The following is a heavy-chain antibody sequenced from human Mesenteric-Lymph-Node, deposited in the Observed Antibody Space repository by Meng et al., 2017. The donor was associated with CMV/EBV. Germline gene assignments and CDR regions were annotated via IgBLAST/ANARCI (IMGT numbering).Heavy chain of an antibody. Sequence: KAAGYNISGCYMHSERQARGRGLKWMGRSNPNRGGTNCAQKFQGRVTITRDTSISTAYMELSRLRSDDAAVYYCARGYSSSPTPDYWGQGTLVTVSS. CDR3: ARGYSSSPTPDY. CDR2: SNPNRGGT. V-gene: IGHV1-2*06. J-gene: IGHJ4*02. D-gene: IGHD6-13*01. CDR1: GYNISGCY.